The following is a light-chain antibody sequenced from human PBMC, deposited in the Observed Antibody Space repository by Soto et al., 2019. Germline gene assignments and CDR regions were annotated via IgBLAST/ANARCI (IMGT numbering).Light chain of an antibody. CDR2: EVN. CDR3: SSYSSTSSLGV. V-gene: IGLV2-14*01. Sequence: QSVLTQPASVSGSPGQWITISCTGTSSDVGGYNYVSWYQQHPGKAPKLMIYEVNNRPSGVSNRFSGSKSGNTASLTISGLQAEDEADYYCSSYSSTSSLGVFGTGTKVTVL. CDR1: SSDVGGYNY. J-gene: IGLJ1*01.